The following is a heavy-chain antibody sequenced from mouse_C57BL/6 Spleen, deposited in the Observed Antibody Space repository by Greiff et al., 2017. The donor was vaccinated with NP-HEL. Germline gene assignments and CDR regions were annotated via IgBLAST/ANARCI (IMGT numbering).Heavy chain of an antibody. Sequence: EVQLVESGGGLVQPGGSLKLSCAASGFTFSDYGMAWVRQAPRKGPEWVAFISNLAYSIYYADTVTGRFTISRENAKNTLYLEMSSLRSEDTAMYYCARHEDYDWYFDVWGTGTTVTVSS. CDR3: ARHEDYDWYFDV. J-gene: IGHJ1*03. CDR1: GFTFSDYG. D-gene: IGHD2-4*01. CDR2: ISNLAYSI. V-gene: IGHV5-15*01.